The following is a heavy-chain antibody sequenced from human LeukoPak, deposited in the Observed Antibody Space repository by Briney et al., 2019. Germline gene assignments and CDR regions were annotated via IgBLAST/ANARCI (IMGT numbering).Heavy chain of an antibody. D-gene: IGHD3-22*01. CDR2: IRNKANSYAT. J-gene: IGHJ4*02. V-gene: IGHV3-73*01. Sequence: PGGFLRLSCAASGFTFRGSAMHWVRQASGKGLEWVGRIRNKANSYATAYAASVKGRFTISRDDSENTAYLQMNSLKTEDTAVYYCAAVVVITSAIDSWGQGTLVTVSS. CDR3: AAVVVITSAIDS. CDR1: GFTFRGSA.